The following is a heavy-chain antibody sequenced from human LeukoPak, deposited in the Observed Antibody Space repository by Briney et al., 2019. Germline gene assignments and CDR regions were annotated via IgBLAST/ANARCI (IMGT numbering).Heavy chain of an antibody. CDR1: GFTFSSYA. J-gene: IGHJ4*02. D-gene: IGHD1-26*01. Sequence: GGSLRLSCAASGFTFSSYAMTWVRQAPGKGLEWVSSISASSAGTYYADSVKGRFTISRDNSKNTLYLQMNSLRADDTAVYYCANLSPSGSYYNYRGQGTLVTVSS. CDR2: ISASSAGT. CDR3: ANLSPSGSYYNY. V-gene: IGHV3-23*01.